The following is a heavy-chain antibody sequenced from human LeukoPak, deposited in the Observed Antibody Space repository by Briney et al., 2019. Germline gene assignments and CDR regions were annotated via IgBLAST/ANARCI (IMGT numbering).Heavy chain of an antibody. J-gene: IGHJ5*02. Sequence: SETLSLTCTVSGGSISSYYWSWIRQPPGKGLEWIGYIYYSGSTNYNPSLKSRVTISVDTSKNQFSLKLSSMTAADTAVYYCARAIRNWFDPWGQGTLVTVSS. D-gene: IGHD5-24*01. CDR1: GGSISSYY. CDR2: IYYSGST. V-gene: IGHV4-59*01. CDR3: ARAIRNWFDP.